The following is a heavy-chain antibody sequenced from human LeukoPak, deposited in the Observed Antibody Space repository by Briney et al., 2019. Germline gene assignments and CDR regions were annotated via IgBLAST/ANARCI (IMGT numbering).Heavy chain of an antibody. CDR2: INLNSGAT. D-gene: IGHD3-10*01. J-gene: IGHJ4*02. CDR1: GYTFSDYS. V-gene: IGHV1-2*06. CDR3: ARGGSGSGYLYYFDY. Sequence: ASVKVSCKTSGYTFSDYSIHWLRQAPGQGLEWMGRINLNSGATSYAQNFQGRVTMTRDTSISTASMELSGLTSYDTAVYYCARGGSGSGYLYYFDYWGQGTLVSVSS.